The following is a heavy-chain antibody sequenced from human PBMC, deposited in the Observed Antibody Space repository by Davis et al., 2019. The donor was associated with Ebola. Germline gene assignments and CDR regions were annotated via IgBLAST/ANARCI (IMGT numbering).Heavy chain of an antibody. CDR2: INRGGGT. D-gene: IGHD7-27*01. J-gene: IGHJ4*02. Sequence: SETLSLTCAVYGGSFSSYYWGWTRQPPGKGLEWIGEINRGGGTNYNPSLKSRVTISSDMSKNQFSLKLSSVTAADTAVYFCARGRTGSDHPRLDSWGQGTLVTVSS. CDR1: GGSFSSYY. CDR3: ARGRTGSDHPRLDS. V-gene: IGHV4-34*01.